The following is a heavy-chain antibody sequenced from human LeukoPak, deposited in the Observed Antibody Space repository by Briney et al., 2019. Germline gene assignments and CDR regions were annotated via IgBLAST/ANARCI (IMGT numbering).Heavy chain of an antibody. V-gene: IGHV3-21*04. CDR1: GFTFSSYS. D-gene: IGHD3-22*01. CDR2: ISSSSSYI. CDR3: AAELNLLLNY. J-gene: IGHJ4*02. Sequence: GGSLRLSCAASGFTFSSYSMNWVRQAPGKGLEWVSSISSSSSYIYYADSVKGRFTISRDNAKNSLYLQMNSLRAEDTAVYYCAAELNLLLNYWGQGTLVTVSA.